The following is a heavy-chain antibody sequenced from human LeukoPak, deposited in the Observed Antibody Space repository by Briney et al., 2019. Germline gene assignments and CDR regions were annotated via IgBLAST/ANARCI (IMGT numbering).Heavy chain of an antibody. Sequence: GGSLRLSCAASGFTFSSYGMSWVRQAPGKGLEWVSAISGSGGSTYYADSVKGRFTISRDNSKNTLYLQMNSLRAEDTAVYYCAKDSDYYYAYVTGLWGQGTLVTVSS. CDR2: ISGSGGST. CDR3: AKDSDYYYAYVTGL. J-gene: IGHJ4*02. D-gene: IGHD3-22*01. V-gene: IGHV3-23*01. CDR1: GFTFSSYG.